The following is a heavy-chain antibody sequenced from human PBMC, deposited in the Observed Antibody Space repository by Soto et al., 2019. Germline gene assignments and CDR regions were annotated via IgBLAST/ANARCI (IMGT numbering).Heavy chain of an antibody. Sequence: QLQLQESGSGLVKPSQTLSLTCAVSGGSISSGGYSWSWIRQPPGNGLEWIGYIYHSGSTYYNPSLKSRVTISVDRSKNQFSLKLSSVTAADTAVYYCARRRGFPYYYGMDVWGQETTVTVSS. D-gene: IGHD5-12*01. V-gene: IGHV4-30-2*01. CDR2: IYHSGST. CDR3: ARRRGFPYYYGMDV. J-gene: IGHJ6*02. CDR1: GGSISSGGYS.